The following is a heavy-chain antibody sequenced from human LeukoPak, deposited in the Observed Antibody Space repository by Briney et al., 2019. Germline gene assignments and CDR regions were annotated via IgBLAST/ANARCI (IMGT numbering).Heavy chain of an antibody. CDR3: ARDFSGDGYNLSGY. CDR2: IYHSGSA. CDR1: GGSISSSSYY. Sequence: SETLSLTCTVSGGSISSSSYYWGWIRQPPGKGLEWIGYIYHSGSAYYNPSLKSRVTISIDRSKNQFSLKLSSVTAADTAVYYCARDFSGDGYNLSGYWGQGTLVTVSS. J-gene: IGHJ4*02. V-gene: IGHV4-39*07. D-gene: IGHD5-24*01.